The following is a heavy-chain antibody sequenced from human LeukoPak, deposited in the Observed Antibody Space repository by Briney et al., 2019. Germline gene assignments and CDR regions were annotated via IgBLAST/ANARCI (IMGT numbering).Heavy chain of an antibody. CDR3: AREYYYDSSGYYYFDY. D-gene: IGHD3-22*01. V-gene: IGHV1-18*01. Sequence: VKVSCKASGXXXXXXXISWVXXAPGXXXXXXXXXSAYNGNTNYAQKLQGRVTMTTDTSTSTAYMELRSLRSDDTAVYYCAREYYYDSSGYYYFDYWGQGTLVTVSS. CDR1: GXXXXXXX. CDR2: XSAYNGNT. J-gene: IGHJ4*02.